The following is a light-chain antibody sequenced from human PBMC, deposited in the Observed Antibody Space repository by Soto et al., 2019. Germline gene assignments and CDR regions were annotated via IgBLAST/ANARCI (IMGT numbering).Light chain of an antibody. CDR2: DAS. Sequence: QSALTQPASVSGSPGQSITISCTGTSSDVGGYSYVSWYQQHPGKAPKLMIYDASNRPSGVSNRFSGSKSGNSASLTISGLQAEVDADYYCCSYTHSHVVFGGWTQLTVL. CDR3: CSYTHSHVV. J-gene: IGLJ2*01. V-gene: IGLV2-14*03. CDR1: SSDVGGYSY.